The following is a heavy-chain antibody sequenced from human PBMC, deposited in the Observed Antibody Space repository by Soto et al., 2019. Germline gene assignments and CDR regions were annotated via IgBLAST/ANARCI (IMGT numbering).Heavy chain of an antibody. CDR3: ALRSMAVVPEY. Sequence: QVQLQESGPGLVKPSETLSLTCAVPGDSISSIYCMWIRQPPGKGLESIGYLYYGRSANYNPSLKSRVTLSVDTSTNQCSLTLSSMTAADTAVYYCALRSMAVVPEYWGQGTLVTVSS. CDR2: LYYGRSA. CDR1: GDSISSIY. D-gene: IGHD3-22*01. V-gene: IGHV4-59*01. J-gene: IGHJ4*02.